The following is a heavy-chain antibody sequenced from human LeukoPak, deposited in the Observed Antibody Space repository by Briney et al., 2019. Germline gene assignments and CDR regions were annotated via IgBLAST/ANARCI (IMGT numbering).Heavy chain of an antibody. CDR3: ARDLYDILTGYKLTDY. D-gene: IGHD3-9*01. CDR2: IYSGGST. CDR1: GFTVSSNY. Sequence: PGGSLRLSCAASGFTVSSNYMSWVRQAPGKGLEWVSVIYSGGSTCYADSVKGRFTISRDNSKNTLYLQMNSLRAEDTAVYYCARDLYDILTGYKLTDYWGQGTLVTVSS. V-gene: IGHV3-66*01. J-gene: IGHJ4*02.